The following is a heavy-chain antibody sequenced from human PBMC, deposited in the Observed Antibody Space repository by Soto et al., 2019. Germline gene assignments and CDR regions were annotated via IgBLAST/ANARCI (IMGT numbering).Heavy chain of an antibody. Sequence: PGESLKISCKGSGYHFPSFWIGWVRQVPGKGLEWVGSVYPGDYGTKYSPSFQGHVTISADRSTMTAYLQWTSLKASDTAMYYCARSRRGAYSSGWYSPSGYYNYGIDVWGQGTKVNVSS. D-gene: IGHD6-19*01. J-gene: IGHJ6*02. CDR1: GYHFPSFW. CDR3: ARSRRGAYSSGWYSPSGYYNYGIDV. CDR2: VYPGDYGT. V-gene: IGHV5-51*01.